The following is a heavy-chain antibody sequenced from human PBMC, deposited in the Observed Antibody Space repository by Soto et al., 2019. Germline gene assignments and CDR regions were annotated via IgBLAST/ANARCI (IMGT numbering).Heavy chain of an antibody. CDR3: ATSYTWNDVGCFDP. CDR2: MYFSGST. V-gene: IGHV4-39*01. J-gene: IGHJ5*02. CDR1: GGSISSSRYY. Sequence: PSETLSLTCTVSGGSISSSRYYWGWIRQPPGKGLEWIGNMYFSGSTYYNPSLKSRVTISADTSRNQFSLKVTSVTAADTAVYYCATSYTWNDVGCFDPWGPGNLVTVAS. D-gene: IGHD1-1*01.